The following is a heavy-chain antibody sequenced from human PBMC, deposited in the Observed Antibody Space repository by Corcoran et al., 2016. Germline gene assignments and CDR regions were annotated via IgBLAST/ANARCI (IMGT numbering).Heavy chain of an antibody. J-gene: IGHJ4*02. CDR2: IKQDGSDK. Sequence: EVQLVESGGGLVQPGGSLRLSCAASGFTFSSYCMNWVRQAPGKGLEWVASIKQDGSDKYYVDSVRGRFTISRDNAENSVHLQMNSLRVEDTAVYYCAGGCQQAPNWGQGTLVTVSS. CDR3: AGGCQQAPN. CDR1: GFTFSSYC. D-gene: IGHD6-13*01. V-gene: IGHV3-7*03.